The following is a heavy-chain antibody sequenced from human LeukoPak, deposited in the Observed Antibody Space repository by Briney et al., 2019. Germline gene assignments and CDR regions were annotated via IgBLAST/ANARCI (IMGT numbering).Heavy chain of an antibody. D-gene: IGHD1-14*01. V-gene: IGHV5-51*01. CDR1: GSRFTSYW. J-gene: IGHJ5*02. CDR2: IYPGDSAT. CDR3: ARHLRNRNWFDP. Sequence: GAPLQISSKGSGSRFTSYWFGWVRQLPGKGLEWMGIIYPGDSATRYSPSFQGQVTISADKSISTASLQWSSLKASDTALYYCARHLRNRNWFDPWGQGTLVTVSS.